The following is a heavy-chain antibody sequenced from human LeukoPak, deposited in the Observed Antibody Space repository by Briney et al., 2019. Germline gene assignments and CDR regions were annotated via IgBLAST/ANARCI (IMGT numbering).Heavy chain of an antibody. CDR1: GFPFSSYW. D-gene: IGHD3-22*01. V-gene: IGHV3-74*01. CDR2: ICSDGSST. Sequence: GGPLRLSCAAYGFPFSSYWMLWVRQAPGKGLVWVSCICSDGSSTDYADSVKGRFTISRDNAKNTLYLQMNSLRAEYTAVYYCASRIPYDSSSYWGQGTLVTVSS. CDR3: ASRIPYDSSSY. J-gene: IGHJ4*02.